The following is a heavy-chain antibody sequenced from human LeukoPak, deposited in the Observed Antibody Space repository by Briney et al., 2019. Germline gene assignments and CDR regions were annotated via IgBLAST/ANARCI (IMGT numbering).Heavy chain of an antibody. CDR2: VYHSGT. V-gene: IGHV4-59*04. Sequence: SETLSLACSVSGGSINGYYWSWVRQPPGKGLEWIGCVYHSGTYYKSSLTSRVTMSMDTSKNQFSLKLTSVTAADSAFYYCAKSSGGGGHDSWGQGTLVTVSS. J-gene: IGHJ5*01. D-gene: IGHD6-25*01. CDR1: GGSINGYY. CDR3: AKSSGGGGHDS.